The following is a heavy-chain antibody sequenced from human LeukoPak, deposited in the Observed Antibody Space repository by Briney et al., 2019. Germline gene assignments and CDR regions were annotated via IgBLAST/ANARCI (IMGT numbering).Heavy chain of an antibody. CDR1: GFTVSSNY. J-gene: IGHJ4*02. Sequence: GGSLRLSCAASGFTVSSNYMSWVRQAPGKGLEWVSAITGSDVSTYYAGSVKGRFTISRDNSKNTLYLQMNSLRAEDTAAYYCARSRYSSGRGAFDYWGQGTLVTVSS. D-gene: IGHD6-19*01. CDR2: ITGSDVST. CDR3: ARSRYSSGRGAFDY. V-gene: IGHV3-23*01.